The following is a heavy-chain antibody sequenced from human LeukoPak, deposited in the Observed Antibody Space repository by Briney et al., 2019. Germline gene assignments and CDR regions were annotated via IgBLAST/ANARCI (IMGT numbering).Heavy chain of an antibody. V-gene: IGHV4-30-2*01. CDR2: IYHSGST. CDR3: ARGGDVDSYPYFDY. CDR1: GGSISSGGYS. Sequence: SETLSLTCAVSGGSISSGGYSWSWIRQPPGKGLEWIGYIYHSGSTYYNPSLKSRVTISVDRSKNQFSLKLSSVTAADTAVYYCARGGDVDSYPYFDYWGQGTLVTVSS. J-gene: IGHJ4*02. D-gene: IGHD3-16*01.